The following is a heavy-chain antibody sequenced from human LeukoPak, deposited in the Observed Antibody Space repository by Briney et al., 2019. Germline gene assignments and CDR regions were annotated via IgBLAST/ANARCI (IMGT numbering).Heavy chain of an antibody. CDR1: GFTFSSYS. Sequence: GGSLRLSCAASGFTFSSYSMNWVRQAPGKGLEWVSYISSSSSTIYYADSVKGRFTISRDSAKNSLYLQMNSLRAEDTAVYYCARKVQLWLDYYGMDVWGQGTTVTVSS. J-gene: IGHJ6*02. CDR2: ISSSSSTI. D-gene: IGHD5-18*01. V-gene: IGHV3-48*01. CDR3: ARKVQLWLDYYGMDV.